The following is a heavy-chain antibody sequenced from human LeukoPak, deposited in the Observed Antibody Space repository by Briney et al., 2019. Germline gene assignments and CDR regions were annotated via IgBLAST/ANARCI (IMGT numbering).Heavy chain of an antibody. CDR2: IKQDGSEK. D-gene: IGHD5-18*01. CDR1: GFTFSGAW. Sequence: GESLRLSCAASGFTFSGAWMSWVRQAPGKGLEWVANIKQDGSEKYYVDSVKGRFTISRDNAKNSLYLQMNSLRAEDTAVYYCARDGYSWLSNDNWGQGTLVTVSS. V-gene: IGHV3-7*01. J-gene: IGHJ4*02. CDR3: ARDGYSWLSNDN.